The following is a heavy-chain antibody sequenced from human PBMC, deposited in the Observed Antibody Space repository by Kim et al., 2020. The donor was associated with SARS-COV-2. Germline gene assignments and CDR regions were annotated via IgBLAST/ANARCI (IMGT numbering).Heavy chain of an antibody. CDR3: VKDRGGYYDSSGYHPGDGAFDI. CDR2: ISSNGGST. CDR1: GFTFSSYA. V-gene: IGHV3-64D*06. Sequence: GGSLRLSCSASGFTFSSYAMHWVRQAPGKGLEYVSAISSNGGSTYYADSVKGRFTISRDNSKNTLYLQMSSLRAEDTAVYYCVKDRGGYYDSSGYHPGDGAFDIWGQGTMVTVSS. D-gene: IGHD3-22*01. J-gene: IGHJ3*02.